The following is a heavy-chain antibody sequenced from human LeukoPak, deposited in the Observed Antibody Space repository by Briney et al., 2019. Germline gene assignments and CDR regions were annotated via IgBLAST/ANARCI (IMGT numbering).Heavy chain of an antibody. Sequence: GGSLRLSCAAPGFTFSSYDMHWVRQATGKGLEWVSAIGTAGDTYYPGSVKGRFTISRENAKNSLYLQMNSLRAGDTAVYYCARGHSYGYVKSWFDPWGQGTLVTVSS. V-gene: IGHV3-13*01. CDR3: ARGHSYGYVKSWFDP. CDR2: IGTAGDT. D-gene: IGHD5-18*01. J-gene: IGHJ5*02. CDR1: GFTFSSYD.